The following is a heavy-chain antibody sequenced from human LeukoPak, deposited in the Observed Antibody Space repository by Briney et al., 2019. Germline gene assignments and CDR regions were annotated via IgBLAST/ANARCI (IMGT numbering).Heavy chain of an antibody. CDR2: TYYTGSA. J-gene: IGHJ4*02. CDR1: GGSITSGSYH. CDR3: ARDRDGYAYSFDY. Sequence: ASETLSLTCTVSGGSITSGSYHWGWIRQSPGKGLEWIGNTYYTGSAYYRPSLQSRVSVSVDTSKKEFSLKLTSVTAADTAVYYCARDRDGYAYSFDYWGQGTLVTVSS. D-gene: IGHD5-24*01. V-gene: IGHV4-39*02.